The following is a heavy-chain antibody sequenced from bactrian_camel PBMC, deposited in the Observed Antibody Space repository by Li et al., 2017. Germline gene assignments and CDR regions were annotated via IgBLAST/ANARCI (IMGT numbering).Heavy chain of an antibody. V-gene: IGHV3S1*01. CDR2: IDSRGTT. D-gene: IGHD4*01. CDR3: AARNRLIAGGVYLQGYNF. CDR1: GSTVSQFRGHYC. J-gene: IGHJ4*01. Sequence: HVQLVESGGGSVQAGGSLRLPCVAGSTVSQFRGHYCMGWFRQAPGKEREGVARIDSRGTTEYVDSVKGRFTISQDNAKRTVYLQMNSLAPEDTAMYYCAARNRLIAGGVYLQGYNFWGQGTQVTVS.